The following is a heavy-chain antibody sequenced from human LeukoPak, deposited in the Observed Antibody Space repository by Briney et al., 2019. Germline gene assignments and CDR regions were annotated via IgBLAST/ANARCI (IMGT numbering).Heavy chain of an antibody. CDR2: IIPIFGTA. J-gene: IGHJ6*02. CDR3: ARDRNIVAFMDV. D-gene: IGHD2/OR15-2a*01. CDR1: GGTFSSYA. Sequence: GASVEVSCKASGGTFSSYAISWVRQAPGQGLEWMGGIIPIFGTANYAQKFQGRVTITRDTSASTAYMELSSLRSEDTAVYYCARDRNIVAFMDVWGQGTTVTVSS. V-gene: IGHV1-69*05.